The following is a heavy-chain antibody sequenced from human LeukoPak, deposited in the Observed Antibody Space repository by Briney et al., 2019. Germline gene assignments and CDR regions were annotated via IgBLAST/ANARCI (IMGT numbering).Heavy chain of an antibody. CDR3: ARDYCSSTSCYTHY. Sequence: ASVKVSCKASGYTFTGYYLHWVRQAPGQGLEWMGWINPNSGGTNYAQKFQGRVTMTRDTSISTAYMELSRLRSDDTAVYYCARDYCSSTSCYTHYWGQGTLVTVSS. D-gene: IGHD2-2*02. CDR2: INPNSGGT. J-gene: IGHJ4*02. CDR1: GYTFTGYY. V-gene: IGHV1-2*02.